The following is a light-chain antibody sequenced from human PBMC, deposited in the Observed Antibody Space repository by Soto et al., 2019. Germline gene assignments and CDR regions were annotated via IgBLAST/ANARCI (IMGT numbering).Light chain of an antibody. Sequence: QLVLTQPPSVSGAPGQRVTISCTGSSSNIGAVYDVHWYQQLPGTAPKLLIYGNSNRPSGVPDRFSGSKSGTSASLAITGLQAEDEADYYCQSYDSSLSGSWVFGGGTKVTVL. CDR1: SSNIGAVYD. CDR2: GNS. CDR3: QSYDSSLSGSWV. V-gene: IGLV1-40*01. J-gene: IGLJ3*02.